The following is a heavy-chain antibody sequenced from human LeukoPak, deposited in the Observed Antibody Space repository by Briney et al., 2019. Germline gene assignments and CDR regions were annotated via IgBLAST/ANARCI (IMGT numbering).Heavy chain of an antibody. Sequence: SETLSLTCAVYGGSFSGYYWSWIRQPPGKGLEWIGEINHSGSTNYNPSLKSRVTISVDTSKNQFSLKLSSVTAADTAVYYCARHVTYYDFWSGYYKGSWFDPWGQGTLVTVSS. CDR2: INHSGST. CDR3: ARHVTYYDFWSGYYKGSWFDP. CDR1: GGSFSGYY. V-gene: IGHV4-34*01. D-gene: IGHD3-3*01. J-gene: IGHJ5*02.